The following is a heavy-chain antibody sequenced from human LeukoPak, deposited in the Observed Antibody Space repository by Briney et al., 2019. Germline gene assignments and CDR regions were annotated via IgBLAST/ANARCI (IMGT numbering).Heavy chain of an antibody. CDR3: ARGGYDYVWGSYRGTGFDY. D-gene: IGHD3-16*02. CDR1: GGSVSSGSYY. V-gene: IGHV4-61*01. CDR2: IYYSGST. Sequence: SETLSLTCTVSGGSVSSGSYYWGWIRQPPGKGLEWIVYIYYSGSTNYNPSLKSRVTISVDTSKNQFSLKLSSVTAADTAVYYCARGGYDYVWGSYRGTGFDYWGQGTLVTVSS. J-gene: IGHJ4*02.